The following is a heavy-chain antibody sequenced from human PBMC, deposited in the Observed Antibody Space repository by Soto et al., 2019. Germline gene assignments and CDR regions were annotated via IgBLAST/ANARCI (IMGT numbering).Heavy chain of an antibody. CDR3: VRLPDY. CDR1: GGSISSGGYS. J-gene: IGHJ4*02. V-gene: IGHV4-30-2*01. Sequence: QLQLQESGSGLVKPSQTLSLTCAVSGGSISSGGYSWSWIRQPPGKGLDWIGYIYHSGSTYYNPSLKSRVTISVDRSKNQFSLKLSSVTAADTAVYYCVRLPDYWGQGTLVTVSS. CDR2: IYHSGST.